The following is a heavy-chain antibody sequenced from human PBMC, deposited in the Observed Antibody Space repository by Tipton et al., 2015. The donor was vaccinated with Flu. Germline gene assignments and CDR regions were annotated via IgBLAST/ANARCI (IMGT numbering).Heavy chain of an antibody. V-gene: IGHV3-53*01. D-gene: IGHD3-22*01. J-gene: IGHJ4*02. CDR1: GLTVTNTY. Sequence: GSLRLSCAASGLTVTNTYMTWVRQAPGKGLEWVSVIYRGGGTNYADSVKGRFTISRDTSKNTLYLQMNSLRAEESGVYYCASSYYYPPCYSDNWGQGTLVTVPS. CDR2: IYRGGGT. CDR3: ASSYYYPPCYSDN.